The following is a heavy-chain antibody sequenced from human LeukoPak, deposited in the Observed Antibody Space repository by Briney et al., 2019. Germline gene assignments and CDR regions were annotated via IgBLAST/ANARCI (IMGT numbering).Heavy chain of an antibody. J-gene: IGHJ4*02. Sequence: GRSLRLSCAASGFTFSSYGMHWVRQAPGKGLEWVAVIWYDGSNKYCADSVKGRFTISRDNSKNTLYLQMNSLRAEDTAVYYCAVPYGSGSYYPLDYWGQGTLVTVSS. CDR1: GFTFSSYG. V-gene: IGHV3-33*01. D-gene: IGHD3-10*01. CDR2: IWYDGSNK. CDR3: AVPYGSGSYYPLDY.